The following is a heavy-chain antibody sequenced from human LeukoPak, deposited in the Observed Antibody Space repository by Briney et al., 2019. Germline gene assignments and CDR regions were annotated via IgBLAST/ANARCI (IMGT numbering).Heavy chain of an antibody. Sequence: SETLSLTCAVYGGSFSGYYWSWIRQPPGKGLEWIGEINHSGSTNYNPSLKSRVTISVDTSKNQFSLKLSSVTAADTAVYYCARTNSGPMDVWGQGTTATVSS. V-gene: IGHV4-34*01. D-gene: IGHD4-23*01. CDR2: INHSGST. J-gene: IGHJ6*02. CDR3: ARTNSGPMDV. CDR1: GGSFSGYY.